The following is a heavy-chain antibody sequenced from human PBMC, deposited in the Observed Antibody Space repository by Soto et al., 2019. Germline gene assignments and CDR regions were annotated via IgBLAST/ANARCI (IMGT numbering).Heavy chain of an antibody. D-gene: IGHD5-18*01. V-gene: IGHV2-26*01. J-gene: IGHJ6*02. CDR2: IFSNDEK. CDR3: ARMVGGQQLWSGGMDV. Sequence: SGPTLVNPTETLTLTCTVSGFSLSNARMGVSWIRQPPGKALEWLAHIFSNDEKSYSTSLKSRLTISKDTSKSQVVLTMTNMDPVDTATYYCARMVGGQQLWSGGMDVLGQGTTVTVSS. CDR1: GFSLSNARMG.